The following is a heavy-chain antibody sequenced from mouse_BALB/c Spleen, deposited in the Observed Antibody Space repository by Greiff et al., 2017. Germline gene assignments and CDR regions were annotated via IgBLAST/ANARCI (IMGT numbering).Heavy chain of an antibody. CDR3: TRDPITTVEGYYFDY. CDR1: GFTFSSYT. V-gene: IGHV5-6-4*01. Sequence: EVMVVESGGGLVKPGGSLKLSCAASGFTFSSYTMSWVRQTPEKRLEWVATISSGGSYTYYPDSVKGRFTISRDNAKNTLYLQMSSLKSEDTAMYYCTRDPITTVEGYYFDYWGQGTTLTVSS. J-gene: IGHJ2*01. CDR2: ISSGGSYT. D-gene: IGHD1-1*01.